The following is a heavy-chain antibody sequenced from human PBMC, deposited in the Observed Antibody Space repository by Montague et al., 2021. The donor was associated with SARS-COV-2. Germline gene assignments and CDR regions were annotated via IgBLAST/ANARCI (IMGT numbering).Heavy chain of an antibody. V-gene: IGHV4-34*01. D-gene: IGHD3-3*01. CDR2: INHSGST. J-gene: IGHJ4*02. Sequence: SETLSLTRAVYGGSFSGYYWSWIRQPPGKGLEWIGEINHSGSTNYNPSLKSRVTISVDTSKNQFSLKLSSVTAADTAVYYCARGYQLRFLEWSSRQSTFDYWGQGTLVTVSS. CDR1: GGSFSGYY. CDR3: ARGYQLRFLEWSSRQSTFDY.